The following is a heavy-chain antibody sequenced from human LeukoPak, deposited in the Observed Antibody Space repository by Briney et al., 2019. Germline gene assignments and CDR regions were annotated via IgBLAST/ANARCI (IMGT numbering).Heavy chain of an antibody. D-gene: IGHD3-22*01. CDR3: ARLTYYYDSSGYLVVDYFDY. V-gene: IGHV3-7*01. CDR2: IKQDGSEK. Sequence: GGSLRLSCAASGFTFSSYWMSWVRQAPGKGLEWVANIKQDGSEKYYVNSVKGRFTISRDNAKNSLYLQMNSLRAEDTAVYYCARLTYYYDSSGYLVVDYFDYWGQGTLVTVSS. J-gene: IGHJ4*02. CDR1: GFTFSSYW.